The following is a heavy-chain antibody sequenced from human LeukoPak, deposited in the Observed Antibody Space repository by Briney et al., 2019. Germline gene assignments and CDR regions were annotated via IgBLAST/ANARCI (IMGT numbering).Heavy chain of an antibody. CDR2: ISGNSITT. CDR3: AKDRTQGSGWYLIFDY. J-gene: IGHJ4*02. D-gene: IGHD6-19*01. CDR1: GFTYSISA. V-gene: IGHV3-23*01. Sequence: QPGRSLRLSCAASGFTYSISAMSWVRQAPGKGLEWVATISGNSITTYYADSLKGRFTISRDASKSTLYLQMNSLRAEDTAIYFCAKDRTQGSGWYLIFDYWSQGTLVTVSS.